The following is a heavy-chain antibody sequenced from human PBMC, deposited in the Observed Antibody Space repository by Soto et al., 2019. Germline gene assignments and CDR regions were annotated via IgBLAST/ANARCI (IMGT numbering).Heavy chain of an antibody. D-gene: IGHD3-22*01. V-gene: IGHV1-69*01. CDR2: IIPIFGTA. Sequence: QVQLVQSGAEVRKPGSSVRVSCKASGGSFNRHTISWVRQAPGQGLEWMGGIIPIFGTANHAQKFQGRVTIIADESTSTVYMELSSLRSDDTAIYYCARGWGYDSTHYYYAYWGQGTLVIVS. CDR1: GGSFNRHT. J-gene: IGHJ4*02. CDR3: ARGWGYDSTHYYYAY.